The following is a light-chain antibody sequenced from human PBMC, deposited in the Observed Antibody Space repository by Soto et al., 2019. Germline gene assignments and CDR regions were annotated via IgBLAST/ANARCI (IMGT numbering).Light chain of an antibody. CDR3: SSYTGAGTLGV. J-gene: IGLJ3*02. CDR2: DVT. V-gene: IGLV2-14*01. CDR1: SSDVGGYDY. Sequence: QSALTQPASVSGSPGQSITISCTGSSSDVGGYDYVSWYQQHPGKAPKLMVYDVTVRPSGVSNLFSGSKSGNTASLTISGLQAEEEADYDYSSYTGAGTLGVFGGGTKLTVL.